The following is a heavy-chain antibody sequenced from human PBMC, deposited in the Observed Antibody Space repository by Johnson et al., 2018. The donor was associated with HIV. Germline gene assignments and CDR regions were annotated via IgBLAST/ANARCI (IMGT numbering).Heavy chain of an antibody. J-gene: IGHJ3*02. Sequence: VQLVESWGGVVRPGGSLRLSCAASGFTFGDYAMHWVRQAPGKGLEWVSGISWNTVNINYADSVKGRFTISRDNAKNSLYLQMNSLRREDTALYYCAKDTKDSSAGAFDIWGQGTMVTVSS. V-gene: IGHV3-9*01. D-gene: IGHD6-25*01. CDR3: AKDTKDSSAGAFDI. CDR1: GFTFGDYA. CDR2: ISWNTVNI.